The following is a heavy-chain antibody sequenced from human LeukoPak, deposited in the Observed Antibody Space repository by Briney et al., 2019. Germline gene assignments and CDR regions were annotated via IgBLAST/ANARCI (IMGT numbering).Heavy chain of an antibody. V-gene: IGHV3-48*01. CDR1: GFTFSSYS. CDR3: ARGVYYYDSSGYFNWFDP. D-gene: IGHD3-22*01. Sequence: GGSLRLXCAASGFTFSSYSMNWVRQAPGKGLEWVSYISSSSSTIYYADSVKGRFTISRDNAKNSLYLQMNSLRAEDTAVYYCARGVYYYDSSGYFNWFDPWCQGTLVTVSS. CDR2: ISSSSSTI. J-gene: IGHJ5*02.